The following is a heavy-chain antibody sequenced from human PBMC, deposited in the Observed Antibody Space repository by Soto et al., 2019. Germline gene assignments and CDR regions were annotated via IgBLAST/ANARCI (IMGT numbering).Heavy chain of an antibody. CDR3: AKDRGSGSPTDYFDY. J-gene: IGHJ4*02. D-gene: IGHD1-26*01. CDR2: IRGSGGST. CDR1: GFTFSSYA. V-gene: IGHV3-23*01. Sequence: AGGSLRLSCAASGFTFSSYAMSWVRQAPGKGLEWVSAIRGSGGSTYYADSVKGRFTISRDNSKNTLYLQMNSLRAEDTAVYYCAKDRGSGSPTDYFDYWGQGTLVTVSS.